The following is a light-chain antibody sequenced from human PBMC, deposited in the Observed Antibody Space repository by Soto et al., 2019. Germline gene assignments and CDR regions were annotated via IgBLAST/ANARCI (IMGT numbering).Light chain of an antibody. J-gene: IGKJ4*01. V-gene: IGKV3-15*01. CDR2: GAS. Sequence: EIVTSQSPAPLSVSPGERATLSCRASQSVSSNLAWYQQKPGQAPRLLIYGASTRATGIPARFSGSGSGTEFTLTISSLQSEDFAVYYCQQYNIWPVTFGGGTKVDIK. CDR3: QQYNIWPVT. CDR1: QSVSSN.